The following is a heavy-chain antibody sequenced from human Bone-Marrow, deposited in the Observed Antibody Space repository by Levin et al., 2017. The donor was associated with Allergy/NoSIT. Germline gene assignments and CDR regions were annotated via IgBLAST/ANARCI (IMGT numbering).Heavy chain of an antibody. Sequence: GGSLRLSCSSSGFTFSNYAMHWLRQAPGKGLEWIGFIRTNSYGGTTEYAASVKGRFTISRNDSKSIAYLQMDSLKTEDTAVYFCARGHIITTFPFWGQGTLVTVSS. D-gene: IGHD3-10*01. V-gene: IGHV3-49*03. CDR1: GFTFSNYA. CDR2: IRTNSYGGTT. J-gene: IGHJ1*01. CDR3: ARGHIITTFPF.